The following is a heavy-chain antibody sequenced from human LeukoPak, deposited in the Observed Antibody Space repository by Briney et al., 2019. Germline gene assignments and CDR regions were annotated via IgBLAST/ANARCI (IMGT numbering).Heavy chain of an antibody. CDR3: ARDRYYKGFGHYFDY. CDR2: IYYSGST. Sequence: SETLSLTCTVSGGSVSNGSYYGSWIRQPPGNGLDWIGYIYYSGSTNYNPSLKSPVTISIDTSKNHFSLKLGYVTAADTAVYYCARDRYYKGFGHYFDYWGQGTLVTVSS. J-gene: IGHJ4*02. CDR1: GGSVSNGSYY. D-gene: IGHD3-10*01. V-gene: IGHV4-61*03.